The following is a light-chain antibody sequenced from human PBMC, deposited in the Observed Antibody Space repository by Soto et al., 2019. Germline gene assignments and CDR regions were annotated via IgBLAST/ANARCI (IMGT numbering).Light chain of an antibody. CDR1: QGISSY. J-gene: IGKJ2*01. CDR2: AAS. Sequence: AIRMTQSPSSFSASTGDRVTITCRASQGISSYLAWYQQKPGKAPKLLIYAASTLQSGVPSRFSGSGSGTDFTLTIRCLQSEDFATYYCQQYYSYPRGTFGQGTKLEIK. CDR3: QQYYSYPRGT. V-gene: IGKV1-8*01.